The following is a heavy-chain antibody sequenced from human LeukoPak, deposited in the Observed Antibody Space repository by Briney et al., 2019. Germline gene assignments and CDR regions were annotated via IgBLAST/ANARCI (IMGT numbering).Heavy chain of an antibody. CDR1: GFTFSNSD. CDR2: IGGSGSST. V-gene: IGHV3-23*01. D-gene: IGHD1-14*01. J-gene: IGHJ5*02. CDR3: AKSRLTPHP. Sequence: GGSLRLSCAASGFTFSNSDMSWARQAPGKGLEWVSAIGGSGSSTFYADSVKGRFTVSRDNSKNTLYLQMRSLRAEDTAVYYCAKSRLTPHPWGQGTLVTVSS.